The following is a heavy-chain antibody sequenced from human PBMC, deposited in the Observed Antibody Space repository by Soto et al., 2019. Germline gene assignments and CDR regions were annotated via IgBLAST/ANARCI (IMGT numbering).Heavy chain of an antibody. Sequence: GGSLRLSCAASGFAFDNYAMSWVRQAPGEVLEWLSTISGSSGGTFYADSVMGRFTISRDNSKNTLYLQMNSLRAEDTAVYYCASEGNSYDRYYYGMDVWGQGTTVTVSS. D-gene: IGHD5-18*01. CDR1: GFAFDNYA. J-gene: IGHJ6*02. CDR2: ISGSSGGT. CDR3: ASEGNSYDRYYYGMDV. V-gene: IGHV3-23*01.